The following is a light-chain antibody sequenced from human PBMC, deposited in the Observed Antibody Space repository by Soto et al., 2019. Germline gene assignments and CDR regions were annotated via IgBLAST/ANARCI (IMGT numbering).Light chain of an antibody. CDR1: QSVSNS. J-gene: IGKJ4*01. Sequence: EIVLTQSPATLSLSPGERVTLSCRASQSVSNSLAWYRQKPGQPPRLLIYAAASRAAGVPDRFSGSGSGTDFTLTITRLGPEDFAVYFCQQYDTSPLTFGGGTKVDIK. V-gene: IGKV3-20*01. CDR3: QQYDTSPLT. CDR2: AAA.